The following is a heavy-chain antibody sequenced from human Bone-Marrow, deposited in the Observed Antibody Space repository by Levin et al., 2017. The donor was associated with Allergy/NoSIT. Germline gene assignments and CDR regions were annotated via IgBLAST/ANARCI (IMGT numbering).Heavy chain of an antibody. CDR3: STVRSSSGDLLFPLDS. Sequence: GESLKISCSVSGLTFKNAWMSWVRQAPGKGLEWVGQIKSKVDGGTTDYSAPVKGRFTISRDDSQNTLYLQMNSLRTEDTGLYYCSTVRSSSGDLLFPLDSWGQGTLVTVSS. D-gene: IGHD3-10*01. V-gene: IGHV3-15*01. CDR2: IKSKVDGGTT. J-gene: IGHJ4*02. CDR1: GLTFKNAW.